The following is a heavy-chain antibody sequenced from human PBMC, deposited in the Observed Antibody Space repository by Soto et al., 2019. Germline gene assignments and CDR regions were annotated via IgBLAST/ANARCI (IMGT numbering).Heavy chain of an antibody. J-gene: IGHJ4*02. V-gene: IGHV3-20*04. D-gene: IGHD1-26*01. Sequence: EVQLVETGGGVVRPGGSLRLSCAASGFTFDDYGMTWVRQAPGKGLEWVSGIHWNGGSTKYADSVKGRLSVSRDNAKNSLYLQMNSLRVEDTALYYCARVNSGSYCGEFDYWGQGTLVTVSS. CDR1: GFTFDDYG. CDR3: ARVNSGSYCGEFDY. CDR2: IHWNGGST.